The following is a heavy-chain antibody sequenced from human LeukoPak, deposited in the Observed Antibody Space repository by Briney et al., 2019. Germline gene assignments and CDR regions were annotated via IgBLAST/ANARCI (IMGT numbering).Heavy chain of an antibody. Sequence: GGSLRLSCAASGFTFSSYGMHWVRQAPGKGLEWVAFIRYDGSNKYYADSVKGRFTISRDNSKNTLYLQMNSLRAEDTAVYYCAKDQGYSSGWLWFDPWGQGTLVTVSS. D-gene: IGHD6-19*01. J-gene: IGHJ5*02. CDR2: IRYDGSNK. CDR1: GFTFSSYG. CDR3: AKDQGYSSGWLWFDP. V-gene: IGHV3-30*02.